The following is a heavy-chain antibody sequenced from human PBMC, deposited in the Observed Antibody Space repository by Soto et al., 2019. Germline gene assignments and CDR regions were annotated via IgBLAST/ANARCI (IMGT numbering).Heavy chain of an antibody. CDR3: ARHGAGTTYYYGMDV. J-gene: IGHJ6*02. D-gene: IGHD1-7*01. Sequence: PGESLKISCNGSGYIFTSYWISWGRQMPGKGLEWMGRIDPSDSYTNYSPSFQGHVTISADKSISTAYLQWSSLKASDTAMYYCARHGAGTTYYYGMDVWGQGTTVTVSS. CDR1: GYIFTSYW. V-gene: IGHV5-10-1*01. CDR2: IDPSDSYT.